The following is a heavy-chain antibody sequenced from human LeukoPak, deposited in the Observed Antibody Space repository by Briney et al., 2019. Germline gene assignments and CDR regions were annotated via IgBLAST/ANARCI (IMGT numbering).Heavy chain of an antibody. CDR3: ARDGGYCSGGSCYNDV. V-gene: IGHV4-59*12. J-gene: IGHJ6*02. CDR2: SFYNGRT. CDR1: AGSISSYY. Sequence: SETLSLTCTVSAGSISSYYWSWLRQPPGKGLEWIGYSFYNGRTNYNPSLKSRVSISVDTSKNQFSLKLSSVTAADTAVYYCARDGGYCSGGSCYNDVWGQGTTVTVSS. D-gene: IGHD2-15*01.